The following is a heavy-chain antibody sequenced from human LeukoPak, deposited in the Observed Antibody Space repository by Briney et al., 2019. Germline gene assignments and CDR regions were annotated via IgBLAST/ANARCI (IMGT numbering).Heavy chain of an antibody. D-gene: IGHD6-19*01. CDR2: ISAYNGNT. CDR3: ARDGRREQWLVRWFDP. V-gene: IGHV1-18*01. Sequence: ASVTVSCKASGYTFTSYGISWVRQAPGQGLEWMGWISAYNGNTNYAQKLQGRVTMTTDTSTSTAYMELRSLRSDDTAVYYCARDGRREQWLVRWFDPWGQGTLVTVSS. CDR1: GYTFTSYG. J-gene: IGHJ5*01.